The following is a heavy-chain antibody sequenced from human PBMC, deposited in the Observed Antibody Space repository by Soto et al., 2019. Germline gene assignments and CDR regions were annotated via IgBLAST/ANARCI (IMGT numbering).Heavy chain of an antibody. CDR3: ARDYGDYNWFDP. Sequence: ASVKVSCKASGGTFISYAISWVRQAPGQGLEWMGGIIPIFGTANYAQKFQGRVTITADESTSTAYMELSSLRSEDTAVYYCARDYGDYNWFDPWGQGTLVTVSS. V-gene: IGHV1-69*13. J-gene: IGHJ5*02. CDR2: IIPIFGTA. D-gene: IGHD4-17*01. CDR1: GGTFISYA.